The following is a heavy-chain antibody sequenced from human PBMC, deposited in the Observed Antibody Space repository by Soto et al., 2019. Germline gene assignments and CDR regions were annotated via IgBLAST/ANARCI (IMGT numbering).Heavy chain of an antibody. J-gene: IGHJ6*03. CDR1: GGSIGSYY. CDR2: IYSRGST. CDR3: ARRGYYDYYYYMDV. V-gene: IGHV4-59*08. Sequence: XXTLCLRYTVSGGSIGSYYGGWIPHPPGKGLAWIGYIYSRGSTNYTPSLKRRVTISVDTSKNQFSLKLSSVTPADTAVYHCARRGYYDYYYYMDVWGKGTTVTVSS.